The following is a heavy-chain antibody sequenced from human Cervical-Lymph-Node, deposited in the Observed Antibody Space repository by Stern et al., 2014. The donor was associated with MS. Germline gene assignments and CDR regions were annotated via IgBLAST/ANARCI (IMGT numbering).Heavy chain of an antibody. Sequence: VQLLESGPGLVKPSWTLSLTCAVSGGAISSGYWWSWVRQPPGKGLEWIGEIYHSGSTNYNPSLKSRVTISVDTSKNHFSLKMNSVNAADTAVYYCARNGGNYAFDYWGQGTLVAVSS. CDR2: IYHSGST. CDR1: GGAISSGYW. J-gene: IGHJ4*02. CDR3: ARNGGNYAFDY. D-gene: IGHD4-23*01. V-gene: IGHV4-4*02.